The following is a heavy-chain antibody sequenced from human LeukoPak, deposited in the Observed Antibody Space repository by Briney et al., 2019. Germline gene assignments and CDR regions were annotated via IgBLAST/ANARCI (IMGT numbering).Heavy chain of an antibody. CDR3: AKRPVVATFDY. D-gene: IGHD2-15*01. J-gene: IGHJ4*02. V-gene: IGHV4-59*01. CDR2: IHYSGIT. Sequence: LSETLSLTCTVSGGSISGYYWSWIRQPPGKGLEWIGFIHYSGITNYNPSLKSRVTISLDMSKNQFSLRLTSVTTADTAVYYCAKRPVVATFDYWGQGTLVTVSS. CDR1: GGSISGYY.